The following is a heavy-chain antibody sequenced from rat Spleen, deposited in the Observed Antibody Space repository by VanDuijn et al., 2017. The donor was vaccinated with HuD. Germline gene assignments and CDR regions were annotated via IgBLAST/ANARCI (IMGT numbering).Heavy chain of an antibody. CDR2: ITNASGRT. V-gene: IGHV5-31*01. J-gene: IGHJ2*01. CDR3: TRDSDIPTYFFDY. CDR1: GFTFNNYW. Sequence: EVQLVESGGGLVQPGGSLKLSCVASGFTFNNYWMTWIRQAPGKGLEWVASITNASGRTYYPDSVKGRFTISRDTARNTLYLQMNSLRSEDTATYYCTRDSDIPTYFFDYWGQGVMVTVSS. D-gene: IGHD2-1*01.